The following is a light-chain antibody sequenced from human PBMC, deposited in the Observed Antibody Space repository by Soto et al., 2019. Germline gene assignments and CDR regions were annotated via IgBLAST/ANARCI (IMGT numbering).Light chain of an antibody. Sequence: EIVMTQSPATLSVPPGESATLSCRASQSVANNLPWNQQKPGQPPRLLIYGASTRSTGVPGRFSGSGSGTEFTLTISSLQSEDFAVYYCQQDNDWWTFGQGTKVEIK. CDR1: QSVANN. CDR2: GAS. CDR3: QQDNDWWT. J-gene: IGKJ1*01. V-gene: IGKV3-15*01.